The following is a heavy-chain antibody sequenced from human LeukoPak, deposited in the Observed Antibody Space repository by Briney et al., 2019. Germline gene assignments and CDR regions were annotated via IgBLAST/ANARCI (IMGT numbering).Heavy chain of an antibody. CDR2: IYYSGST. CDR3: SKGKGGQFDNLAGPFDN. J-gene: IGHJ3*02. D-gene: IGHD3-9*01. V-gene: IGHV4-39*07. Sequence: PSETLSLTCTVSGGSISSSSFYWGWIRQPPGKGLEWIGNIYYSGSTYYNPSLKSRVTISVDTSKNQFSLKLSSVTAADTAVYFCSKGKGGQFDNLAGPFDNWGQGTMVTVSS. CDR1: GGSISSSSFY.